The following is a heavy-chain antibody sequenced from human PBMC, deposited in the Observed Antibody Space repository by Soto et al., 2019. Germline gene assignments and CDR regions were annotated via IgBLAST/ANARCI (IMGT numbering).Heavy chain of an antibody. CDR3: ARVAGSDGYYASSGYPSLFDY. D-gene: IGHD3-22*01. J-gene: IGHJ4*02. CDR1: GGSISSGDYY. V-gene: IGHV4-30-4*01. CDR2: IYYSGST. Sequence: SETPSLTCTVSGGSISSGDYYWSWIRQPPGKGLEWIGYIYYSGSTYYNPSLKSRVTISVDTSKNQFSLRLSSVTAADTAVYYCARVAGSDGYYASSGYPSLFDYWGQGTLVTVSS.